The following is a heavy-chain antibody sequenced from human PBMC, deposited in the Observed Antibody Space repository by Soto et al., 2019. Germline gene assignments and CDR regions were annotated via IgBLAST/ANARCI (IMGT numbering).Heavy chain of an antibody. V-gene: IGHV1-69*12. CDR1: GGTFSSYA. J-gene: IGHJ6*02. CDR2: IIPIFGTA. CDR3: ARQSGSSPEGRYYYGMDV. D-gene: IGHD1-26*01. Sequence: QVQLVQSGAEVKKPGSSVKVSCKASGGTFSSYAISWVRQAPGQGLEWMGGIIPIFGTADYAQKFQGRVTITADESTSTAYMEMSSLRAEDTAVYFCARQSGSSPEGRYYYGMDVWGQGTTVTVSS.